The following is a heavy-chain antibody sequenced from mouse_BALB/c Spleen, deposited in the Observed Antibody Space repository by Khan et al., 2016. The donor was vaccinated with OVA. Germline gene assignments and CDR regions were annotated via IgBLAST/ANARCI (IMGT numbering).Heavy chain of an antibody. V-gene: IGHV5-9-3*01. Sequence: EVELVESGGGVVKPGGSLKLSCSASGFTFSSFAMSWVRQTPGKRLEWVATISTGGHYTFYPDSVKGRFTISRENARNTLYLQMSSLMSDDTAMYYSACSLVDYYAMDYWGPGTSVTVSS. J-gene: IGHJ4*01. CDR3: ACSLVDYYAMDY. CDR2: ISTGGHYT. CDR1: GFTFSSFA. D-gene: IGHD6-1*01.